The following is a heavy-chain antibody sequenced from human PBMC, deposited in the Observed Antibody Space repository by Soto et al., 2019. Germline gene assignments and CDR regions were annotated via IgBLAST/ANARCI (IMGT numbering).Heavy chain of an antibody. J-gene: IGHJ3*02. D-gene: IGHD4-4*01. Sequence: ASVKVSCKASGGTFSSYAISWVRQAPGQGLEWMGGIIPIFGTANYAQKFQGRVTITADKSTSTAYMELSSLRSEDTAVYYCAVWDYSNYRNAFDIWGQGTMVTVSS. CDR1: GGTFSSYA. CDR3: AVWDYSNYRNAFDI. V-gene: IGHV1-69*06. CDR2: IIPIFGTA.